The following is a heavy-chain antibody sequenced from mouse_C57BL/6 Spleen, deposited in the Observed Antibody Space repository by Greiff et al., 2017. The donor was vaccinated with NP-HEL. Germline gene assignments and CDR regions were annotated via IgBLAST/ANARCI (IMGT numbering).Heavy chain of an antibody. CDR2: IYPGDGDT. Sequence: QVQLQQSGPELVKPGASVKISCKASGYAFSSSWMNWVKQRPGKGLEWIGRIYPGDGDTNYNGKFKGKATLTADKSSSTAYMQLSSLTSEDSAVYFCAREVGLWYFDVWGTGTTVTVSS. V-gene: IGHV1-82*01. J-gene: IGHJ1*03. CDR1: GYAFSSSW. CDR3: AREVGLWYFDV. D-gene: IGHD4-1*01.